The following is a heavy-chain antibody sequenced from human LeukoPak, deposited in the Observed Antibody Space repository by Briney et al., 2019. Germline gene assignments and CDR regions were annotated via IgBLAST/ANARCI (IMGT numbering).Heavy chain of an antibody. CDR3: ARGRGYSL. CDR1: GGSFSGYY. V-gene: IGHV4-34*01. CDR2: INHSGST. D-gene: IGHD5-18*01. Sequence: SETLSLTCAVYGGSFSGYYWSWIRQPPGKGLEWIGEINHSGSTNYNPPLKSRVTISVDTSKNQFSLKLSSVTAADTAVYYCARGRGYSLWGQGTLVTVSS. J-gene: IGHJ4*02.